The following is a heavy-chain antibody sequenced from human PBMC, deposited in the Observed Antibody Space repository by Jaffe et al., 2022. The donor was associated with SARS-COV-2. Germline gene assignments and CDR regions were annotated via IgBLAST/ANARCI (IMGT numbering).Heavy chain of an antibody. CDR2: ISAYNGDT. Sequence: QVYLVQSGAEVKKPGASVKVSCKTSGYTFASYGLIWVRQAPGQGLEWVGRISAYNGDTNYAQKLQGRVTLTTDTSTTTAYMELRSLRSDDTAVYFCARDAGLGGLYNSLIYDSWGQGTLVTVSS. V-gene: IGHV1-18*01. CDR1: GYTFASYG. J-gene: IGHJ4*02. D-gene: IGHD3-10*01. CDR3: ARDAGLGGLYNSLIYDS.